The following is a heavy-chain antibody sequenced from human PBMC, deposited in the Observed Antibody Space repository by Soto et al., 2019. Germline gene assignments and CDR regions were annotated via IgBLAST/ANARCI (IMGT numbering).Heavy chain of an antibody. D-gene: IGHD1-7*01. CDR3: ASEQFNWNYPTDY. CDR2: ITRNSDTM. J-gene: IGHJ4*02. V-gene: IGHV3-48*01. CDR1: GFTFSSYA. Sequence: GGSLRLSCAASGFTFSSYAMNWVRQAPGRGLEWVSYITRNSDTMYYADSVRGRFTISRDNAKDSLYLQMSSLRAEDTAVYYCASEQFNWNYPTDYWGQGTQVTAPQ.